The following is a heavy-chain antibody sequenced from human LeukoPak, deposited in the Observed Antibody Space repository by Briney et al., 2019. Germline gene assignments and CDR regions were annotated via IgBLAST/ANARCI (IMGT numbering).Heavy chain of an antibody. CDR1: GYTFTSYY. Sequence: GASVKVSCKASGYTFTSYYMHWVRQAPGQGLECMGIINPSGGSTSYAQKFQGRVTMTRDTSTSTVYMELSSLRSEDTAVYYCARARYYDFWSGYYYYYGMDVWGQGTTVTVSS. CDR3: ARARYYDFWSGYYYYYGMDV. J-gene: IGHJ6*02. V-gene: IGHV1-46*01. D-gene: IGHD3-3*01. CDR2: INPSGGST.